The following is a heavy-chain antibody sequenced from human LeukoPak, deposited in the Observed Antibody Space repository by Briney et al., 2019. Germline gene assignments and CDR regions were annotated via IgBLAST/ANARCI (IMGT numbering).Heavy chain of an antibody. CDR3: ARDLGDYGDY. Sequence: SETLSLTCTVSGGSISSYYWSWIGQPPGKGLEWIGYIYYSGSTNYNPSLKSRVTISVDTSKNQFSLKLSSVTAADTAVYYCARDLGDYGDYWGQGTLVTVSS. CDR1: GGSISSYY. D-gene: IGHD4-17*01. CDR2: IYYSGST. J-gene: IGHJ4*02. V-gene: IGHV4-59*01.